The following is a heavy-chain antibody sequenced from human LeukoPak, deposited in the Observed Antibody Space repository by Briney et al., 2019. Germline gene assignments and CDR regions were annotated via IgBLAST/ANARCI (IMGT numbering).Heavy chain of an antibody. CDR2: IYSGGNT. CDR3: TRVRIEVAGWVPFDY. V-gene: IGHV3-66*01. Sequence: GGSLRLSCAASGFIVSSNYMSWVRQAPGKELERVSIIYSGGNTYYADSVKGRFTISRDISKNTVSLQMNSLRAEDTAVYYCTRVRIEVAGWVPFDYWGQGTLVSVSS. J-gene: IGHJ4*02. D-gene: IGHD6-19*01. CDR1: GFIVSSNY.